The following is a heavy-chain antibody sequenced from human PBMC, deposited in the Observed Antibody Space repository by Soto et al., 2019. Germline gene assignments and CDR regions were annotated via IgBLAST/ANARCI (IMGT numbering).Heavy chain of an antibody. CDR1: GGSISSYY. CDR2: IYYSGST. Sequence: PXESLSLTCAVSGGSISSYYWSWIRQPPGKGLEWIGYIYYSGSTNYNPSLKSRVTISVDTSKNQFSLKLSSVTAADTAVYYCARARRLITVFGGFGFGFAPGAKGPRVPVSS. V-gene: IGHV4-59*01. J-gene: IGHJ5*02. D-gene: IGHD3-10*02. CDR3: ARARRLITVFGGFGFGFAP.